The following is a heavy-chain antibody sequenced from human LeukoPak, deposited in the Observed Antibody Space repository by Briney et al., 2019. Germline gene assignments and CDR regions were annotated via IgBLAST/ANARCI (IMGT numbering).Heavy chain of an antibody. D-gene: IGHD1-26*01. CDR1: GFTFSSYA. CDR2: ISYDGSNK. CDR3: AKDPGGSYSLNYMDV. V-gene: IGHV3-30*04. J-gene: IGHJ6*03. Sequence: PGRSLRLSCAASGFTFSSYAMHWVRQAPGKGLEWVAVISYDGSNKYYADSVKGRFTISRDNSKNTLYLQMNSLRAEDTAVYYCAKDPGGSYSLNYMDVWGKGTTVTISS.